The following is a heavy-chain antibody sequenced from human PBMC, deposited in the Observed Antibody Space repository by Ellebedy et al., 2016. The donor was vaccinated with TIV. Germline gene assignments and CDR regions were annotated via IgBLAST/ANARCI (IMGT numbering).Heavy chain of an antibody. CDR2: ISAYSGNT. V-gene: IGHV1-18*01. CDR3: ARDSGSGTYYRNGMDV. J-gene: IGHJ6*02. CDR1: GYTFTSYG. D-gene: IGHD3-10*01. Sequence: AASVKVSCKASGYTFTSYGISWVRQAPGQGLDWMRWISAYSGNTNYAQKFQGRVTMTTDTSTDTGYMELRSLRSDDTAVYYCARDSGSGTYYRNGMDVWGQGTTVTVSS.